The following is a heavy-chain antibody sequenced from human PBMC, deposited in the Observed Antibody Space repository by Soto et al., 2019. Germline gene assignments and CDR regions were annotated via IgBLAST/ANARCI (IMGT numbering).Heavy chain of an antibody. Sequence: SETLSLTCTVSGGSMRNYFCTWIRQPPGKGLEWIGYIHYSGATSFFPSYNPSLRGRVTISEDTSKNQFSLKLLSVTTADTAVYFCAAGEASSRNLAPYYLDFWGQGTLVTVS. CDR2: IHYSGATSFFP. J-gene: IGHJ4*02. V-gene: IGHV4-59*01. CDR1: GGSMRNYF. D-gene: IGHD6-13*01. CDR3: AAGEASSRNLAPYYLDF.